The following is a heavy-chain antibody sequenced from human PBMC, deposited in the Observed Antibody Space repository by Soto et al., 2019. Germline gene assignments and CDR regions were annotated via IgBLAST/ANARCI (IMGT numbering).Heavy chain of an antibody. CDR1: GFTFSDHY. J-gene: IGHJ4*02. CDR3: ARVLGNKQLPHY. V-gene: IGHV3-11*01. Sequence: PGGSLRLSCAASGFTFSDHYMSWIRQAPGKGLEWVSYISRSGATIYYTDSVRGRFTVSRDNAKNSLFLQMNSLRVEDTAVYYCARVLGNKQLPHYWGQGTLVTVSS. CDR2: ISRSGATI. D-gene: IGHD2-2*01.